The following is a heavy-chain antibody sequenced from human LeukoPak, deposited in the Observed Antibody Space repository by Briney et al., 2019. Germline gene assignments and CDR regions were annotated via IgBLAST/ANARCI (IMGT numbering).Heavy chain of an antibody. CDR1: GYTFTSYG. D-gene: IGHD1-1*01. CDR3: ATSIRTGTTISVYLDS. CDR2: ISAYNGNT. V-gene: IGHV1-18*01. J-gene: IGHJ4*02. Sequence: ASVKVSCKASGYTFTSYGISWVRQAPGQGLAWMGWISAYNGNTNYAQKLQGRVTMTTDTSTSTAYMELRSLRSDDTAIYYCATSIRTGTTISVYLDSWGQGTLVTASS.